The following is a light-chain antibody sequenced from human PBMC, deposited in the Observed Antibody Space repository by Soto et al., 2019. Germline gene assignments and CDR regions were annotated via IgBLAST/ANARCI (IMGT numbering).Light chain of an antibody. V-gene: IGKV3-20*01. CDR1: QSVTNNY. J-gene: IGKJ1*01. Sequence: EIVLTQSPGTLSLSPGDIATLSCRASQSVTNNYLAWFQQKPGQAPRILMYGASSRATGIPDRFSGSGSGTDFTLTITRLEPEDFAVYYCQQYASSRTFGQGTKVDIK. CDR2: GAS. CDR3: QQYASSRT.